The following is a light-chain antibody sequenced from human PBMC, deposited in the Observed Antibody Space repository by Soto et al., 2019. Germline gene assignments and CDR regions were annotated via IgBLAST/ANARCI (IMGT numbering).Light chain of an antibody. CDR2: DVS. CDR3: QQYNNWPLT. CDR1: QSVTSN. Sequence: EIVMTQSPATLSVSPGERATLSCMASQSVTSNLAWYQQKPGQAPRFLIYDVSSRATGVPARFSGRGSGTEFTLTISSLQSEDLAVYYCQQYNNWPLTFGGGTKVEIK. J-gene: IGKJ4*01. V-gene: IGKV3-15*01.